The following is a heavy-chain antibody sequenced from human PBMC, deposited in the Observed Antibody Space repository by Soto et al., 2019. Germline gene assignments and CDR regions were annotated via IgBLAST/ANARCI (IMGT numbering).Heavy chain of an antibody. CDR3: ARGRGYCSSTSCPGGVRGQQRQNWFDP. CDR1: GYTFTSYD. D-gene: IGHD2-2*01. J-gene: IGHJ5*02. CDR2: MNPNSCNT. Sequence: GASVKVSCKASGYTFTSYDINWVRQATGQGLEWTGWMNPNSCNTGYAQKFQGRVTMTRNTSISTAYMELSSLRSEDTAVYYCARGRGYCSSTSCPGGVRGQQRQNWFDPWGQGTLVTVSS. V-gene: IGHV1-8*01.